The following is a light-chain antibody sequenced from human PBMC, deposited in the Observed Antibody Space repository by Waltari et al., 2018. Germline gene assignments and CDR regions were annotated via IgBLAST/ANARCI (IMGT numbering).Light chain of an antibody. Sequence: DIVMTQSPASLTVTPGEPASISCRSSQGLLDNNGYNYVDWYLQKPGQSPQILIYVGSHRASGVPDRFSGSGSGTDFTLKISRVEAEDAGVYYCMEALQGVTFGQGTRLEI. V-gene: IGKV2-28*01. CDR1: QGLLDNNGYNY. CDR3: MEALQGVT. J-gene: IGKJ5*01. CDR2: VGS.